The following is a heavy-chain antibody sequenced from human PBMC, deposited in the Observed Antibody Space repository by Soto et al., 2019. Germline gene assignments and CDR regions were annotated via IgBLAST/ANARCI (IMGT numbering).Heavy chain of an antibody. CDR3: ARVSGSYLAPDY. Sequence: SETLSLTCIVSGYSISSGGYYWYWIRQHPGRGLEWIGFVYYSGSTYSNPSLESRATISVDTSKNQFSLQLNSVTPEDTAVYYCARVSGSYLAPDYWGQGTLVTVSS. V-gene: IGHV4-31*03. CDR1: GYSISSGGYY. D-gene: IGHD1-26*01. J-gene: IGHJ4*02. CDR2: VYYSGST.